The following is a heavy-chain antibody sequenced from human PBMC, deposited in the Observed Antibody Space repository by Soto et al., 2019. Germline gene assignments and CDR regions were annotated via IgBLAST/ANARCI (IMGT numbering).Heavy chain of an antibody. D-gene: IGHD3-10*01. V-gene: IGHV4-31*03. CDR2: IFYSGTT. Sequence: SETLSLTCTVSGGSISSGGYCWSRIRQHPGKGLEWIGYIFYSGTTYYNPSLKSRVTISVDTSKNQFSLKLSSVTAADTAVYYCARVAGSGSYSTWYNWNDNWFDPWGQGTLVTVSS. J-gene: IGHJ5*02. CDR3: ARVAGSGSYSTWYNWNDNWFDP. CDR1: GGSISSGGYC.